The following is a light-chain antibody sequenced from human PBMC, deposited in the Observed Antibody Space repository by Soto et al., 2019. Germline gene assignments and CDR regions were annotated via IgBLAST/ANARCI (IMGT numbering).Light chain of an antibody. CDR1: KSISSY. V-gene: IGKV1-39*01. CDR2: AAS. Sequence: DIQMNQSPSSLSASVGDRVSITCRASKSISSYVNWYQHKPGKAPRLLIIAASSLQSGVPSRFSVSGSGTDFTLTINSLQTDDFATYYCQESYRTPFTFGPGTKVALK. CDR3: QESYRTPFT. J-gene: IGKJ3*01.